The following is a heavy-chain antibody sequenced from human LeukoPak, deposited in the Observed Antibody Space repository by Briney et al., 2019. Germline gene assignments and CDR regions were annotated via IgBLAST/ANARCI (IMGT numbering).Heavy chain of an antibody. V-gene: IGHV4-39*01. J-gene: IGHJ6*03. CDR3: ARRRTVVTQGYYYYYYMDV. CDR2: IYYSVRT. D-gene: IGHD4-23*01. Sequence: SETLSLTCSVSGGSISNSSYYWGWIRQPPGKGLEWIGSIYYSVRTYYNPSLKSRVTISVDTSKNQFSLKLSSVTAADTAVYYCARRRTVVTQGYYYYYYMDVWGKGTTVTISS. CDR1: GGSISNSSYY.